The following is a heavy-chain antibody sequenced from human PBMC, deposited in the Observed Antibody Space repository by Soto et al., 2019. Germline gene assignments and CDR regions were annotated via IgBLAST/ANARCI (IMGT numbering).Heavy chain of an antibody. CDR2: IKTNIDGGRI. CDR1: GFTFSNGW. CDR3: TTNSVTDFYYYGMEV. V-gene: IGHV3-15*01. J-gene: IGHJ6*02. Sequence: EVQLVESGGGLVKPGGSLRLSCEGSGFTFSNGWMTWVRQAPGKGLEWVGRIKTNIDGGRIDYAAPVKGRFTISRDDSTTTLYLQMNSLKTEDTGVYYCTTNSVTDFYYYGMEVWGLGTTVTVSS.